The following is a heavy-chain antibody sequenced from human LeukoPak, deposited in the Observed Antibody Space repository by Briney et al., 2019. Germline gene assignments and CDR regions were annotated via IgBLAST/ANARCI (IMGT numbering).Heavy chain of an antibody. CDR2: IYYSGST. V-gene: IGHV4-39*07. CDR3: ARYTIFFPGNWFDP. CDR1: GGSISSSSYY. J-gene: IGHJ5*02. Sequence: SETLSLTCTVSGGSISSSSYYCGWIRQPPGKGLEWIGSIYYSGSTYYNPSLKSRVTISVDTSKNQFSLKLSSVTAADTAVYYCARYTIFFPGNWFDPWGQGTLVTVSS. D-gene: IGHD3-3*01.